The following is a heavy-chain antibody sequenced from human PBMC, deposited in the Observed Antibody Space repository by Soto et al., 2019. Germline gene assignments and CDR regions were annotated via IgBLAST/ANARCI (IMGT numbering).Heavy chain of an antibody. CDR2: INHSGST. D-gene: IGHD2-21*02. CDR1: GGSFSGYY. J-gene: IGHJ4*02. CDR3: ARTTAAIHLNY. Sequence: TSETLSLTCAVYGGSFSGYYWSWIRQPPGKGLEWIGEINHSGSTSYNPSLKSRVTISVDTSKNQFSLKLNSVTAADTAVYYCARTTAAIHLNYWSQGTLVTVSS. V-gene: IGHV4-34*01.